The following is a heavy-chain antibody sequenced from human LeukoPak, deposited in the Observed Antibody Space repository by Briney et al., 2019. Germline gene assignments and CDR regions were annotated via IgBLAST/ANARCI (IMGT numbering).Heavy chain of an antibody. D-gene: IGHD2-15*01. CDR3: ARDNSEGGRTSCLDF. V-gene: IGHV3-33*01. CDR2: IWYDGSNR. J-gene: IGHJ3*01. CDR1: GLTFRKYG. Sequence: GGSLRLSCAASGLTFRKYGMHWVRQAPGKGLEWVAVIWYDGSNRYYADSVKGRFTVSRDNSRNTLYLQMNSLRAEDTGVYYCARDNSEGGRTSCLDFWGQGTMVTVPS.